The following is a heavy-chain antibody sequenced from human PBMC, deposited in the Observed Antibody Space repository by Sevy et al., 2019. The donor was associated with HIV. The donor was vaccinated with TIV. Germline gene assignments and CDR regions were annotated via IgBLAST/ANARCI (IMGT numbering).Heavy chain of an antibody. CDR3: ARHSIAARSWYFDL. Sequence: SETLSLTCTVSGASISNYYWSWIRQPPGKGLEWIAYLYYGGRTNYNPSLKSRVTISVDKSKNQFSLKLISVTAADTAVYYCARHSIAARSWYFDLGGRGTLVTVSS. CDR2: LYYGGRT. CDR1: GASISNYY. D-gene: IGHD6-6*01. V-gene: IGHV4-59*01. J-gene: IGHJ2*01.